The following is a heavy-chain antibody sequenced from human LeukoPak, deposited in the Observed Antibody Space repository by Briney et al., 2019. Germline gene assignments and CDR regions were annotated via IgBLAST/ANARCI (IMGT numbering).Heavy chain of an antibody. Sequence: PGASAKVSCKASGYTFTSYGISWVRQAPGQGLEWMGWISAYNGNTNYAQKLQGRVTMTTDTSTSTAYMELRSLRSDDTAVYFCARGATYYYDSSGYYFDYWGQGTLVTVSS. CDR2: ISAYNGNT. V-gene: IGHV1-18*01. D-gene: IGHD3-22*01. J-gene: IGHJ4*02. CDR1: GYTFTSYG. CDR3: ARGATYYYDSSGYYFDY.